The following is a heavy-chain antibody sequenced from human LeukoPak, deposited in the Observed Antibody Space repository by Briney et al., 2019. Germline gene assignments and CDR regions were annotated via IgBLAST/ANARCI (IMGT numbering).Heavy chain of an antibody. V-gene: IGHV3-30-3*01. J-gene: IGHJ4*02. CDR2: ISYDGSNK. CDR3: AKDARNLGSPLEINYFDY. D-gene: IGHD1-26*01. Sequence: GGSLRLSCAASGFTFSSYAMHWVRQAPGKGLEWVAVISYDGSNKYYADSVKGRFTISRDNSKNTLYLQMNSLRAEDTAVYYCAKDARNLGSPLEINYFDYWGQGTLVTVSS. CDR1: GFTFSSYA.